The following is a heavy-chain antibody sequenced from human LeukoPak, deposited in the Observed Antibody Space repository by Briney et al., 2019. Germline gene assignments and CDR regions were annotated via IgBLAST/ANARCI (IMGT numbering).Heavy chain of an antibody. V-gene: IGHV3-7*01. CDR2: IKEDGSEK. CDR1: GFTFSRYW. Sequence: GGSLRLSCAVSGFTFSRYWMNWVRQAPGKGLEWVANIKEDGSEKNYVDSVKGRFTTSRDNALNSVFLQMDSLRVEDTALYFCARGLIGTGGIDVWGEGTPVTVSS. CDR3: ARGLIGTGGIDV. D-gene: IGHD1/OR15-1a*01. J-gene: IGHJ4*02.